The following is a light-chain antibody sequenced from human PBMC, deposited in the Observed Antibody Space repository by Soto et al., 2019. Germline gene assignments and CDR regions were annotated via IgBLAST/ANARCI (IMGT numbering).Light chain of an antibody. CDR1: QSVRTN. J-gene: IGKJ1*01. V-gene: IGKV3-15*01. CDR2: DAS. CDR3: QQFNNWPQT. Sequence: EIVMTQSPATRSLSPGERATLSCRASQSVRTNLAWYQQKPGQAPRLLIYDASTRPAGIPARFSGGGSGTEFTLTISSLQSEDFAVYYCQQFNNWPQTFGQGTKV.